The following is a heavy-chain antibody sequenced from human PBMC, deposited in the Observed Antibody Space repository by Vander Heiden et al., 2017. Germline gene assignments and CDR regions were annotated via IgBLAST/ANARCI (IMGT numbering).Heavy chain of an antibody. J-gene: IGHJ3*02. Sequence: QESVPGLVKPSVTLSLTCAVSGGSISSSNWWSWVRQPPGKGLEWIGEIYHSGSTNYNPSLKRRVTISVDKAKNQFSLKLSSVTAADTAVYYCARESLLFGDAFDIWGQGTMVTVSS. CDR3: ARESLLFGDAFDI. CDR2: IYHSGST. CDR1: GGSISSSNW. D-gene: IGHD3-10*01. V-gene: IGHV4-4*02.